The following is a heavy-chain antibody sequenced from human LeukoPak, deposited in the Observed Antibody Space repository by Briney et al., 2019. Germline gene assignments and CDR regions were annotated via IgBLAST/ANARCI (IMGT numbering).Heavy chain of an antibody. Sequence: GASVKVSCKASGYTFINYGITWVRQAPGQGLEWMGWISAYNGHTNYAQKLQGRVTMTTDTSTSTAYMELRSLRSDDTAVYYCARDPALRDAFDIWGQGTMVTVSS. V-gene: IGHV1-18*01. CDR2: ISAYNGHT. CDR3: ARDPALRDAFDI. J-gene: IGHJ3*02. CDR1: GYTFINYG.